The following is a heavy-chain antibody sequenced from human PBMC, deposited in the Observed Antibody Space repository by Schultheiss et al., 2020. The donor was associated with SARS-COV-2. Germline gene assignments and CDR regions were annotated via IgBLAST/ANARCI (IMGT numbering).Heavy chain of an antibody. CDR1: GFNFNNAW. V-gene: IGHV3-33*08. J-gene: IGHJ4*02. Sequence: GGSLRLSCAASGFNFNNAWMNWVRQAPGKGLEWVAVIWYDGSNKYYADSVKGRFTISRDNSKNTLYLQMNSLRAEDTAVYYCARQTDGYYFDYWGQGTLVTVSS. CDR2: IWYDGSNK. D-gene: IGHD5-24*01. CDR3: ARQTDGYYFDY.